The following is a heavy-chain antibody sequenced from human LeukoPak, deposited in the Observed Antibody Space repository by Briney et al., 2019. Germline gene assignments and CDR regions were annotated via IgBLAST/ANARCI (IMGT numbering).Heavy chain of an antibody. CDR1: GFTFSTCS. CDR3: AKSVAGGGGYYFDY. CDR2: ISWNSGSI. Sequence: PGGSLRLSCAASGFTFSTCSMNWVRQAPGKGLEWVSGISWNSGSIGYADSVKGRFTISRDNAKNSLYLQMNSLRAEDTALYYCAKSVAGGGGYYFDYWGQGTLVTVSS. D-gene: IGHD6-19*01. J-gene: IGHJ4*02. V-gene: IGHV3-9*01.